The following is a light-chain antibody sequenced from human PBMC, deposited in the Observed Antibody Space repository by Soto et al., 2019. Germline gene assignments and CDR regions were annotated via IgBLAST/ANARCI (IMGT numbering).Light chain of an antibody. CDR2: GAS. V-gene: IGKV3-20*01. CDR3: QQYNNLPRT. Sequence: EIVLTQSPGTLSLSPGERATLSCRASQSVSSSYLAWYQQKPGQAPRLLIYGASSRATGIPDRFSGSGSGTDFTLTISRLEPEDFAVYYCQQYNNLPRTFGGGTKVDIK. CDR1: QSVSSSY. J-gene: IGKJ4*01.